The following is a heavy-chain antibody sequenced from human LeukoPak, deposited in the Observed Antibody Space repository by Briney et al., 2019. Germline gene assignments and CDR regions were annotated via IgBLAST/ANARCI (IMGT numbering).Heavy chain of an antibody. D-gene: IGHD3-22*01. Sequence: SETLSLTCTVSGASIKNYYWSWIRQSPGKRLEWIANIYYAGSSNYNPSLKSRVSVSIDASKNHLSLKLTSVTAADTAIYYCATYYSDSSAYVHYLDSWGQGTLVTVSS. V-gene: IGHV4-59*08. CDR2: IYYAGSS. CDR3: ATYYSDSSAYVHYLDS. CDR1: GASIKNYY. J-gene: IGHJ4*02.